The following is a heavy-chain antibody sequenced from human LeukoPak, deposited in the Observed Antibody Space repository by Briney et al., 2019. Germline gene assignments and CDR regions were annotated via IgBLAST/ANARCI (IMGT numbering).Heavy chain of an antibody. D-gene: IGHD6-13*01. J-gene: IGHJ6*02. CDR1: GFTFSNYW. CDR3: AKVGSSMSFYYYYGMDV. Sequence: GGSLRLSCAASGFTFSNYWMSWVRQAPGKGVEWVVSLMEDGSDKYFVDSVKGRFTITRDRAKNSLFLQMNSLRAEDTAVYYDAKVGSSMSFYYYYGMDVWGQGTTVTVSS. CDR2: LMEDGSDK. V-gene: IGHV3-7*02.